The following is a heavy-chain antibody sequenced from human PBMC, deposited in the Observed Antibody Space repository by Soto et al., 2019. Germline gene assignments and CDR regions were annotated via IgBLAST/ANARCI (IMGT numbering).Heavy chain of an antibody. Sequence: QVQLVQSGAEVKKPGASVKVSCKVSGYTLTELSMHWVRQAPGKGLEWMGGFDPEDGETIYAQKFQGRVTMSGDTYKDTAYRELSSLRSEDTAVYYCESERRWLADVDYWGQGTLVTGSS. CDR3: ESERRWLADVDY. J-gene: IGHJ4*02. D-gene: IGHD6-19*01. V-gene: IGHV1-24*01. CDR2: FDPEDGET. CDR1: GYTLTELS.